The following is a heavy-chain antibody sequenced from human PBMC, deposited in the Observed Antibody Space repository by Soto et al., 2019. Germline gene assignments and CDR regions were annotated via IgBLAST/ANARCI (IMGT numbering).Heavy chain of an antibody. D-gene: IGHD2-21*01. CDR3: ARAPPLFFLDY. CDR2: IWYDGSNK. CDR1: GFTFSSYG. V-gene: IGHV3-33*01. J-gene: IGHJ4*02. Sequence: QVQLVESGGGVVQPGRSLRLSCAASGFTFSSYGMHWVRQAPGKGLEWVAVIWYDGSNKYYADSVKGRFTISRDNSKNTLYLQMNSLRAEDTAVYYCARAPPLFFLDYWGQGTLVTVSS.